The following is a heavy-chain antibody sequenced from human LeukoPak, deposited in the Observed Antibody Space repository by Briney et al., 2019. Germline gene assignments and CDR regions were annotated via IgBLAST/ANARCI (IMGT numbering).Heavy chain of an antibody. CDR3: ARSVRRTGWPQTRIYYYYYMDV. CDR2: INHSGST. J-gene: IGHJ6*03. CDR1: GGSFSGYY. D-gene: IGHD6-25*01. V-gene: IGHV4-34*01. Sequence: SETLSLTCAVYGGSFSGYYWSWIRQPPGKGLEWIGEINHSGSTNYNPSLKSRVTISIDASKNQFSLKLSSVTAADTAVYYCARSVRRTGWPQTRIYYYYYMDVWGKGTTVTVSS.